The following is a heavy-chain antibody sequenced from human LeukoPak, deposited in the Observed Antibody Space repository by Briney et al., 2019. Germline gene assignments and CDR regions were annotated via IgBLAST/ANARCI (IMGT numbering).Heavy chain of an antibody. CDR1: GFTFSSYA. V-gene: IGHV3-23*01. J-gene: IGHJ4*02. CDR2: ISGSGGST. Sequence: GGSLRLSCAASGFTFSSYAMSWVRQAPGKGLEWVSAISGSGGSTYYADSVKGRFTISRDNSKNTLYLQMNSLRAEDTAVYYCAKDAFWSGYLFPDFFDYWGQGTLVTVSS. CDR3: AKDAFWSGYLFPDFFDY. D-gene: IGHD3-3*01.